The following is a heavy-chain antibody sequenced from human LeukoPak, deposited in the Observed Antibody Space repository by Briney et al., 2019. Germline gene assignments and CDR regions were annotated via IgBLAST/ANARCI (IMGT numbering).Heavy chain of an antibody. Sequence: GASVKVSCKASGGTFSSYAISWVRQAPGQGLEWMGWISAYNGNTNYAQKLQGRVTMTTDTSTSTAYMELRSLRSDDTAVYYCARSKDYYDSSGAFDIWGQGTMVTVSS. CDR1: GGTFSSYA. CDR2: ISAYNGNT. CDR3: ARSKDYYDSSGAFDI. D-gene: IGHD3-22*01. V-gene: IGHV1-18*01. J-gene: IGHJ3*02.